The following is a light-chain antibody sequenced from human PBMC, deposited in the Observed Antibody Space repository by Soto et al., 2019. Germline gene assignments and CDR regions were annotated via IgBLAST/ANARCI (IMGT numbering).Light chain of an antibody. CDR3: QQYQNLWT. Sequence: EIVFTQSPGTLSLSPGERATLSRRASQSVSSYLAWYHQKPGQAPRLLIYDASNRSTGIPARFSGSGSGTEFTLTINSLQSEDFAVYYCQQYQNLWTFGQGTKV. CDR2: DAS. V-gene: IGKV3D-15*01. CDR1: QSVSSY. J-gene: IGKJ1*01.